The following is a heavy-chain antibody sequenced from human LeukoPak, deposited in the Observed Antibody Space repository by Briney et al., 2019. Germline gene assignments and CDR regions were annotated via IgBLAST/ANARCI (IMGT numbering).Heavy chain of an antibody. CDR1: GGSISSGDYY. CDR2: IYYSGST. J-gene: IGHJ3*02. D-gene: IGHD4-17*01. CDR3: ARVRPWFYGAPRGAFDI. V-gene: IGHV4-30-4*08. Sequence: SQTLSLTCTVSGGSISSGDYYWSWIRQPPGKGLEWIGYIYYSGSTYYNPSLKSRVTISVDTSKNQFSLKLSSVTAADTAVYYCARVRPWFYGAPRGAFDIWGRGTMVTVSS.